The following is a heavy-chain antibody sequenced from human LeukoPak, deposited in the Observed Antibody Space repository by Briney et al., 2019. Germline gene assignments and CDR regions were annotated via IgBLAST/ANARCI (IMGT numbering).Heavy chain of an antibody. J-gene: IGHJ6*03. V-gene: IGHV3-30*04. Sequence: GRSLRLSCAASGFTFSSYAMHWVRQAPGKGLEWVAVISYDGSNKYYADSVKGRFTISRENSKNTLYLQMNSLRAEDTAVYYCARDAVGVARDYYMDVWGKGTTVTVSS. CDR2: ISYDGSNK. D-gene: IGHD3-3*01. CDR1: GFTFSSYA. CDR3: ARDAVGVARDYYMDV.